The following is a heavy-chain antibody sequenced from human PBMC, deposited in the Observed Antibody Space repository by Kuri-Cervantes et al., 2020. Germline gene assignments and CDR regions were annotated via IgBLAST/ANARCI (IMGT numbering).Heavy chain of an antibody. J-gene: IGHJ4*02. Sequence: GESLKISCAASGFTFSSYDMHWVRQATGKGLEWVSAIGTAGDTYYPGSVKGRFTISRENAKNSLYLQMNSLRAEDTAVYYCARDPPAWLQRGRCFDYWGQGTLVTVSS. D-gene: IGHD5-24*01. CDR3: ARDPPAWLQRGRCFDY. V-gene: IGHV3-13*01. CDR1: GFTFSSYD. CDR2: IGTAGDT.